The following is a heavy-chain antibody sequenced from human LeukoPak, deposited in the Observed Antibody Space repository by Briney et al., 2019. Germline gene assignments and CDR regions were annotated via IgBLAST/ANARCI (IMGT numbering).Heavy chain of an antibody. J-gene: IGHJ4*02. Sequence: GGSLRLSCAASGFTFSSYAMHWVRQSPGKGLEYVSAISSNGGSTYYANSVKGRFTISRDNSKNTLYLQMGSLRAEDMAVYYCARGTYQSYYYDSSGDYRWYFDYWGQGTLVTVSS. D-gene: IGHD3-22*01. CDR3: ARGTYQSYYYDSSGDYRWYFDY. CDR2: ISSNGGST. V-gene: IGHV3-64*01. CDR1: GFTFSSYA.